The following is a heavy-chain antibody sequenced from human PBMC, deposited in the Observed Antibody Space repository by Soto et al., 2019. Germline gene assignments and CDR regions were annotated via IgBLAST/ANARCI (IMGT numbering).Heavy chain of an antibody. CDR2: IYFRGNT. CDR3: AREGGSYDSGGYLIRGAFDI. V-gene: IGHV4-31*02. CDR1: GDSISRIDYY. D-gene: IGHD3-22*01. J-gene: IGHJ3*02. Sequence: SETLSLTCSVSGDSISRIDYYWTWIRQHPEKGLEWIGNIYFRGNTYYSPSLESRLTITVDTSKNQFSLKLTAVTAADTAVYYCAREGGSYDSGGYLIRGAFDIWGQGTMVTVSS.